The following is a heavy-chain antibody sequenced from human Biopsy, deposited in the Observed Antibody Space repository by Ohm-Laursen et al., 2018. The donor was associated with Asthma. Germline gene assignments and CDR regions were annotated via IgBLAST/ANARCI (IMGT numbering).Heavy chain of an antibody. D-gene: IGHD6-19*01. CDR2: IMTVFGTT. V-gene: IGHV1-69*01. Sequence: VSSVKVSCKAPGGTFSNFAISWVRQAPGQGLEWLGGIMTVFGTTNYAQKFQGRVTITADESTSTAYMEVTSLRSEDTAIYYCARCQVGYSSGWSLLLKKIYYSGTDVWGQGTAVTVSS. CDR3: ARCQVGYSSGWSLLLKKIYYSGTDV. J-gene: IGHJ6*02. CDR1: GGTFSNFA.